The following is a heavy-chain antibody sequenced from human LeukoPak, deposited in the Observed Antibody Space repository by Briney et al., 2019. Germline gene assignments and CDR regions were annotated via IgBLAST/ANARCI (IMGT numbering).Heavy chain of an antibody. D-gene: IGHD3-16*01. J-gene: IGHJ6*03. CDR2: INWNGGST. CDR1: GFTCDDYG. V-gene: IGHV3-20*04. Sequence: PGGSLRLSCAASGFTCDDYGMSWVRQAPGKVLEWVSGINWNGGSTGYADSVKGRFTISRDNAKNSLYLQMNSLRAEDTAVYFCARERAGERPRPLLSYNYMDVWGKGTTVTISS. CDR3: ARERAGERPRPLLSYNYMDV.